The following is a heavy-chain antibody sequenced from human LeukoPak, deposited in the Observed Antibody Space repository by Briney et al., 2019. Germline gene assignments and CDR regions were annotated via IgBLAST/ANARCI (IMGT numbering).Heavy chain of an antibody. V-gene: IGHV3-7*01. CDR2: INRDGSGI. CDR1: GFTFSHYW. J-gene: IGHJ4*02. CDR3: GRDDWGPADY. Sequence: GGSLRLSCVASGFTFSHYWMSWVRQAPGKGLEWVANINRDGSGIYYVDSVKGRFSISRDNFKNSLYLQMNSLRVEDTAVYYCGRDDWGPADYWGQGTLVTVSS. D-gene: IGHD3-9*01.